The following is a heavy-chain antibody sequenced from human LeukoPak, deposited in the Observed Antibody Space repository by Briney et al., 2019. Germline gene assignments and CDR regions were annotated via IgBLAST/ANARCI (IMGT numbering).Heavy chain of an antibody. Sequence: SETLSLTCAVSNNFIRNGYYWGWIRQPPGKGLEWIGSIYHSGSTYYNPSLKSRLTISLDTSKSHFSLNLSSVTAADTAVYYCAGENYQGAFDIWGQGTMVTVSS. J-gene: IGHJ3*02. CDR2: IYHSGST. V-gene: IGHV4-38-2*01. CDR3: AGENYQGAFDI. CDR1: NNFIRNGYY. D-gene: IGHD1-7*01.